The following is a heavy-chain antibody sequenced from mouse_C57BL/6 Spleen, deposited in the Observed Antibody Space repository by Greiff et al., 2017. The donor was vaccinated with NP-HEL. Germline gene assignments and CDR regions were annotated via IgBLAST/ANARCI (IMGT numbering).Heavy chain of an antibody. J-gene: IGHJ3*01. V-gene: IGHV5-6*01. CDR1: GFTFSSYG. CDR3: ARHVGGYLRSFAY. CDR2: ISSGGSYT. D-gene: IGHD2-3*01. Sequence: EVHLVESGGDLVKPGGSLKLSCAASGFTFSSYGMSWVRQTPDKRLEWVATISSGGSYTYYPDSVKGRFPISRDNAKNTLYLQMSSLKSEDTAMYYCARHVGGYLRSFAYWGQGTLVTVSA.